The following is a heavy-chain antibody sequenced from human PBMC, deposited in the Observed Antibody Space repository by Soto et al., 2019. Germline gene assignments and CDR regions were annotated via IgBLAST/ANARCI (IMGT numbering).Heavy chain of an antibody. J-gene: IGHJ3*02. CDR3: AREETGNDALDI. D-gene: IGHD1-1*01. CDR1: AGSFSHYY. V-gene: IGHV4-34*01. Sequence: SETLSLTCAVYAGSFSHYYWNWIRQSPGKGLEWIGKIKHSGSSNYNPSLRSRVSISVDMSKNQFSLRLTSVTAADTAVYYCAREETGNDALDIWGQGTLVTVSS. CDR2: IKHSGSS.